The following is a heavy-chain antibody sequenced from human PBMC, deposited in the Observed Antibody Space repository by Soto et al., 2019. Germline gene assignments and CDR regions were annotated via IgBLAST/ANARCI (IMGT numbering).Heavy chain of an antibody. J-gene: IGHJ4*01. CDR1: GFSFSNAW. Sequence: GGSLRLSCEASGFSFSNAWMSWIRQAPGKGLEWVGRIKSKTDGGTIDYAAPVKGRFTISRDDSKNTLYLQMNSLKNEDTAVYYCSFQESTTVTTFEYRGHVTLVPVSS. CDR3: SFQESTTVTTFEY. CDR2: IKSKTDGGTI. V-gene: IGHV3-15*01. D-gene: IGHD4-17*01.